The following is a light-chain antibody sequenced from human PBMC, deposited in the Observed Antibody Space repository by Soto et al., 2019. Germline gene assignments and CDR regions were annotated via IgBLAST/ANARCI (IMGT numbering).Light chain of an antibody. J-gene: IGKJ3*01. Sequence: LWTHSPVTLSLSPGGVATLACRASQSVSTYLAWYRQKPGQPPRLLIYDASNRATGIPARFSGSGSGTDFTLTISSLQPEDFATYNCLQKHFYPLTFGRGTKVDIK. CDR2: DAS. CDR1: QSVSTY. V-gene: IGKV3-11*01. CDR3: LQKHFYPLT.